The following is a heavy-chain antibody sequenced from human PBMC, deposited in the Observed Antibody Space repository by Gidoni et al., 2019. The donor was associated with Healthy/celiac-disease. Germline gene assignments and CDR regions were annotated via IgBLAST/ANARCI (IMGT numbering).Heavy chain of an antibody. CDR1: GFSLSNARMG. V-gene: IGHV2-26*01. J-gene: IGHJ6*02. Sequence: QVTLKESGPVLVKPTETLTLTCTVSGFSLSNARMGVSWIRQPPGKALEWLAHIFSNDEKSYSTSLKSRLTISKDTSKSQVVLTMTNMDPVDTATYSCARTDKGYYYYGMDVWGQGTTVTVSS. D-gene: IGHD3-9*01. CDR2: IFSNDEK. CDR3: ARTDKGYYYYGMDV.